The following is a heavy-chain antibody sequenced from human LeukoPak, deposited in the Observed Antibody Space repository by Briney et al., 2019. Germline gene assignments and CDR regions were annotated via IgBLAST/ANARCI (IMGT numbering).Heavy chain of an antibody. J-gene: IGHJ4*02. Sequence: GGSLRLSCTASGFTLGSHDMHWVRKIPGQGLEWVAAVSSGFYAFFADSVQGRFTVSREDARNSLYLQMNSLRAGDTAVYYCVREARGYHYTYFDYWGQGTLVTVTS. CDR1: GFTLGSHD. CDR2: VSSGFYA. CDR3: VREARGYHYTYFDY. D-gene: IGHD5-18*01. V-gene: IGHV3-13*01.